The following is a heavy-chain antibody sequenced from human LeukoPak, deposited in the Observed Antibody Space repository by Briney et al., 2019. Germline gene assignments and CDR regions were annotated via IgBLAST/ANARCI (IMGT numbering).Heavy chain of an antibody. CDR3: ARDLFDY. Sequence: PGGSLRLSCAASGFTFSDFAMHWVRQAPGKGLEWLALSSYDENNEFYADSVKGRFTISRDNSKDTLYLQMNSLRAEDTAVYYCARDLFDYWGQGTLVTVSS. CDR1: GFTFSDFA. J-gene: IGHJ4*02. CDR2: SSYDENNE. V-gene: IGHV3-30*01.